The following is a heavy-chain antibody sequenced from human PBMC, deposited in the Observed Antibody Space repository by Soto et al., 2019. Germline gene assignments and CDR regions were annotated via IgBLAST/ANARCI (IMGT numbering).Heavy chain of an antibody. J-gene: IGHJ5*02. D-gene: IGHD3-22*01. Sequence: QVQLQESGPGLVKSSETLSLTCTVSGDSMSTYYWNWIRQPPGKGLEWIGYVHSSGSTNYNPSLKSRVTISLDTSKNQFSLQLTSLTAADTAVYYCARGGGWLPDLWGQGTLVTVST. CDR1: GDSMSTYY. CDR2: VHSSGST. CDR3: ARGGGWLPDL. V-gene: IGHV4-59*01.